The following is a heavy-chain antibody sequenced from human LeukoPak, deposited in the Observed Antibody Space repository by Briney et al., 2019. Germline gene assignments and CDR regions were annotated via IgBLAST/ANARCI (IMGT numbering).Heavy chain of an antibody. J-gene: IGHJ4*02. CDR3: ARDWNRYAY. CDR2: TYYRGTT. D-gene: IGHD1-1*01. V-gene: IGHV4-39*07. Sequence: SDTLSLTCTVSGASISSTSYYWGWIRQPPGKGLEWIGSTYYRGTTYYNPSLKSRVTISVDTSKNPFSLKLSSVTAADTAVYYCARDWNRYAYWGQGTLVTVSS. CDR1: GASISSTSYY.